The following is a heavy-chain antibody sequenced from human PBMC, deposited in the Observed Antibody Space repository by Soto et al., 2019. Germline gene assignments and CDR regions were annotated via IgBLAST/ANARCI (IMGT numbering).Heavy chain of an antibody. J-gene: IGHJ5*02. CDR1: GGSISSGDYY. V-gene: IGHV4-30-4*01. CDR3: ASLKLGYSTFDP. CDR2: IYYSGST. Sequence: SETLSLTCTVSGGSISSGDYYWSWIRQPPGKGLEWIGYIYYSGSTYYNTSLKSRVTISVDTSKNQFSLKLSSVTAAYTAVYYCASLKLGYSTFDPWGQGTLVTVSS. D-gene: IGHD5-18*01.